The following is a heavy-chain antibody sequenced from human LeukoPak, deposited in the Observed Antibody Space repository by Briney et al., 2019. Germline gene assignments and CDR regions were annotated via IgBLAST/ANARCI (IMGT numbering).Heavy chain of an antibody. Sequence: SETLSLTCTVSGGSISSYYWSWIRQPPGKGLEWIGYIYYSGSTNYNPSPKSRVTISVDTSKNQFSLKLSSVTAADTAVYYCARGMFSGDAFDIWGQGTMVTVSS. CDR2: IYYSGST. D-gene: IGHD1-26*01. V-gene: IGHV4-59*12. CDR1: GGSISSYY. CDR3: ARGMFSGDAFDI. J-gene: IGHJ3*02.